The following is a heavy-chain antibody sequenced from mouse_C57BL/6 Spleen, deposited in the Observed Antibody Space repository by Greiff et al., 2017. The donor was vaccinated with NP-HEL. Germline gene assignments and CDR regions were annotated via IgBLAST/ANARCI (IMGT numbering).Heavy chain of an antibody. CDR3: ARTGDYDQGLFAY. CDR1: GFSLTSYG. Sequence: QVQLKQSGPGLVQPSQSLSITCTVSGFSLTSYGVHWVRQSPGKGLEWLGVIWSGGSTDYNAAFISRLSISKDNSKSQVFFKMNSLQADDTAIYYWARTGDYDQGLFAYWGQGTLVTVSA. V-gene: IGHV2-2*01. CDR2: IWSGGST. J-gene: IGHJ3*01. D-gene: IGHD2-4*01.